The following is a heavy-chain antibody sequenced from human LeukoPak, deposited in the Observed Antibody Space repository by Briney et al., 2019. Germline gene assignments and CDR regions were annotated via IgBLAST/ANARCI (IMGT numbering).Heavy chain of an antibody. V-gene: IGHV1-46*01. D-gene: IGHD6-6*01. CDR2: INPSGGST. CDR3: AKAGGGLGRLPPNFLESSSEGLFDY. J-gene: IGHJ4*02. Sequence: ASVKVSCKASGYTFTSYYMHWVRQAPGQGLEWMGIINPSGGSTSYAQKFQGRVTMTRDTSTSTVYMELSSLRSEDTAVYYCAKAGGGLGRLPPNFLESSSEGLFDYWGQGTLVTVSS. CDR1: GYTFTSYY.